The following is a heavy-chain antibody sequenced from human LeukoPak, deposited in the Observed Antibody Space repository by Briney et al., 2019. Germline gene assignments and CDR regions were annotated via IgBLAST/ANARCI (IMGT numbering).Heavy chain of an antibody. D-gene: IGHD5-12*01. CDR3: ARVVDIVATKRFYWYFDL. Sequence: PSETLSLTCTVSGDSISSNSYYWSWIRQPPGKGLEWIGYIYYSGSTNYNPSLKSRVTISVDTSKNQFSLKLGSVTAADTAVYYCARVVDIVATKRFYWYFDLWGRGTLVTVSS. CDR2: IYYSGST. CDR1: GDSISSNSYY. V-gene: IGHV4-61*05. J-gene: IGHJ2*01.